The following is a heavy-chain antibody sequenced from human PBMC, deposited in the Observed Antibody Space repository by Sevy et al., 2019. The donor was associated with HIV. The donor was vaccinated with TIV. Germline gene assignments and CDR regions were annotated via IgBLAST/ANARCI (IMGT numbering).Heavy chain of an antibody. Sequence: GGSLRLSCAISGFTVNDKYIIWVRQAPGKGLEWVSVIFSSGSTYYADPAKGRFTISSDNSKNTVDLQMNSVRAEDTAVYYCVSLFLSYRSGWSYFDYWGQGTLVTVSS. J-gene: IGHJ4*02. D-gene: IGHD6-19*01. V-gene: IGHV3-66*02. CDR3: VSLFLSYRSGWSYFDY. CDR1: GFTVNDKY. CDR2: IFSSGST.